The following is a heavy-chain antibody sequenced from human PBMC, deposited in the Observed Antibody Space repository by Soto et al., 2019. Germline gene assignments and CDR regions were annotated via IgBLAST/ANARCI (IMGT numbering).Heavy chain of an antibody. V-gene: IGHV3-7*03. CDR2: IKQDGIEK. CDR3: ARDLMTMIVVSPFDY. J-gene: IGHJ4*02. D-gene: IGHD3-22*01. CDR1: GFTFSSYC. Sequence: RLSCSASGFTFSSYCMSWVRQAPGKGLEWVSNIKQDGIEKYYFDSVKGRFTISRDNAKNSLYLQMNSLRAEDTAVYYCARDLMTMIVVSPFDYWGQGTLVTVSS.